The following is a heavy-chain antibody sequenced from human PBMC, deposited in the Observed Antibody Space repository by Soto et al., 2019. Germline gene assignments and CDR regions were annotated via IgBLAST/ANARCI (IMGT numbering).Heavy chain of an antibody. D-gene: IGHD2-21*02. CDR2: ISSSGSTI. J-gene: IGHJ6*03. CDR1: GFTFSDYY. V-gene: IGHV3-11*01. Sequence: GGSLRLSCAASGFTFSDYYMSWIRQAPGKGLEWVSYISSSGSTIYYADSVKGRFTISRDNAKNSLYLQMNSLRAEDTAVYYCVAARYGGDRYYYYYMDVWGKGTTVTVSS. CDR3: VAARYGGDRYYYYYMDV.